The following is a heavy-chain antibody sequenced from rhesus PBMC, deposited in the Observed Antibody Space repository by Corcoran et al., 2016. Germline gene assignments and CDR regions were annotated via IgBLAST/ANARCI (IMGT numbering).Heavy chain of an antibody. CDR3: ARDSNEYSNYVLDF. CDR2: IYGSGSST. V-gene: IGHV4-169*02. J-gene: IGHJ4*01. Sequence: QLQLQESGPGLVKPSETLSVTCAVSGGSISSSYWSWISQAPGKGLAWRGYIGSIYGSGSSTNYNPPLNRRVTLSVDTSKNPLSLKLSSVPAADTAVYYFARDSNEYSNYVLDFWGQGVLVTVSS. CDR1: GGSISSSY. D-gene: IGHD4-23*01.